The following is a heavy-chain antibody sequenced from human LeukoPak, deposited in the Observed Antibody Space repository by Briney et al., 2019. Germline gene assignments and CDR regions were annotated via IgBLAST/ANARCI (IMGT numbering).Heavy chain of an antibody. D-gene: IGHD6-6*01. Sequence: GGSLRLSCVASGFSFSDYDMYWVRQAAGRGLEWVSALGTNGDAYYLGSVRGRFTISRENVKNSLYLQMNSLGVEDTAVYYCAREWRGIASHYHGMDVWGQGTTVTVSS. J-gene: IGHJ6*02. CDR1: GFSFSDYD. CDR3: AREWRGIASHYHGMDV. CDR2: LGTNGDA. V-gene: IGHV3-13*01.